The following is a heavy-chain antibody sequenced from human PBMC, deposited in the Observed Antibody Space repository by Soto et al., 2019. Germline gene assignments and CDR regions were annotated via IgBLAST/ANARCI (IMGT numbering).Heavy chain of an antibody. J-gene: IGHJ4*02. CDR2: INSDGSST. CDR1: GFTFSSYW. V-gene: IGHV3-74*01. D-gene: IGHD2-21*01. Sequence: VPLVESGGGLVQPGGSLRLSCATSGFTFSSYWMHWVRQVPGKGLVWVARINSDGSSTNYADSVKGRFTISRDNAKTPLYLQMSRLSEETTAVYYCAIVYCGGCCSPFYWGQGTLVTVSS. CDR3: AIVYCGGCCSPFY.